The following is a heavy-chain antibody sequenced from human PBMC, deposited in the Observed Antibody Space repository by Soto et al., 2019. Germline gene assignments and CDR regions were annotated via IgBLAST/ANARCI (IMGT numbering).Heavy chain of an antibody. CDR3: AKLFVGAANWFDP. CDR1: GFTFSRYG. CDR2: ISYDGSNK. V-gene: IGHV3-30*18. J-gene: IGHJ5*02. Sequence: PVGSLRLSCAASGFTFSRYGMHWVRQAPGKGLEWVAVISYDGSNKYYADSVKGRFTISRDNSKNTLYLQMNSLRAEDTAVYYCAKLFVGAANWFDPWGQGTLVTVSS. D-gene: IGHD2-15*01.